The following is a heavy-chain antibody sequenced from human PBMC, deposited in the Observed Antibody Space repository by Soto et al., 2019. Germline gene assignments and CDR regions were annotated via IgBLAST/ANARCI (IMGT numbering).Heavy chain of an antibody. CDR3: ARRLHLQMRPLDS. CDR1: GFTFSIYW. V-gene: IGHV3-7*03. Sequence: GGALGLCCGASGFTFSIYWMSWVRQAPGKGLDWVANIKQNGSEKYYVDSVKGRFTISRDNAKNSLYLQMNSLRAEDTAVYYCARRLHLQMRPLDSWGRGTMVTVSS. CDR2: IKQNGSEK. D-gene: IGHD3-16*01. J-gene: IGHJ4*02.